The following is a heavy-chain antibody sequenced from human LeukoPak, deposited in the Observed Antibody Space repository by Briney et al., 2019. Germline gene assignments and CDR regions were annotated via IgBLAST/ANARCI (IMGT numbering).Heavy chain of an antibody. Sequence: SETLSLTCTVSGGSISSSSYYWGWIRQPPGKGLEWIGSIYYSGSTYYNPSLKSRVTISVDTSKNQFSLKLSSVTAADTAVYYCARGILEEIFDYWGQGTLVTVSS. CDR2: IYYSGST. D-gene: IGHD1-1*01. V-gene: IGHV4-39*01. CDR1: GGSISSSSYY. CDR3: ARGILEEIFDY. J-gene: IGHJ4*02.